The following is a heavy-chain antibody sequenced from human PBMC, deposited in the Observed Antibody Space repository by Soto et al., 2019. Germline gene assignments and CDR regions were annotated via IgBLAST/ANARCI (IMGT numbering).Heavy chain of an antibody. J-gene: IGHJ4*02. D-gene: IGHD4-4*01. V-gene: IGHV3-9*01. CDR2: ISWNSGSI. CDR1: GFTFDDYA. Sequence: ESGGGLVQPGRSLRLSCAASGFTFDDYAMHWVRQAPGKGLEWVSGISWNSGSIGYADSVKGRFTISRDNAKNSLYLQMNSLRAEDTALYYCAKDRMTTVTTPDYWGQGTLVTVSS. CDR3: AKDRMTTVTTPDY.